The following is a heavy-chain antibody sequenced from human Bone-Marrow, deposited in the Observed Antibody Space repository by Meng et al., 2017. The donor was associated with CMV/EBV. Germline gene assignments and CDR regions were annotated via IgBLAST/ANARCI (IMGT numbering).Heavy chain of an antibody. CDR3: ARDQGVVVPAAIWCY. Sequence: GESLKISCAASGFTFSSYWMSWVRQAPGKGLEWVANIKQDGSEKYYVDSVKGRFTISRDNAKNSLYLQMNSLRAEDTAVYYCARDQGVVVPAAIWCYWVQGTLVTFSS. J-gene: IGHJ4*02. D-gene: IGHD2-2*01. V-gene: IGHV3-7*01. CDR1: GFTFSSYW. CDR2: IKQDGSEK.